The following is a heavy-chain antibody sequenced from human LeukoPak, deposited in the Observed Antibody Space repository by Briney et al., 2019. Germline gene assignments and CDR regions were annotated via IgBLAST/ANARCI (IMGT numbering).Heavy chain of an antibody. CDR3: AKDLTVAGTPCDY. Sequence: GGSLRLSCAASAFTFSDYDMSWIRQAPGKGLEWVSYISSSGTYTNNADSVKGRFTISRDNAKNSLYLQMNSLRAEDTAVYYCAKDLTVAGTPCDYWGQGTLVTVSS. D-gene: IGHD6-19*01. V-gene: IGHV3-11*05. CDR1: AFTFSDYD. J-gene: IGHJ4*02. CDR2: ISSSGTYT.